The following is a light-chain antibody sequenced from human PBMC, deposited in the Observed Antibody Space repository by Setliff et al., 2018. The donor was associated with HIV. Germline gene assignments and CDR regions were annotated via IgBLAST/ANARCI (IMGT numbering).Light chain of an antibody. CDR3: SSYTTRNTVI. J-gene: IGLJ2*01. V-gene: IGLV2-14*01. Sequence: QSVLAQPASVSGSPAQSITISCTGTSSDVGAYKYVSWYQHHPGKAPKVIIYEVSNRPSGVPNRFSGSKSGNTASLTISGLHTEDEADYYCSSYTTRNTVIFGGGTKVTVL. CDR2: EVS. CDR1: SSDVGAYKY.